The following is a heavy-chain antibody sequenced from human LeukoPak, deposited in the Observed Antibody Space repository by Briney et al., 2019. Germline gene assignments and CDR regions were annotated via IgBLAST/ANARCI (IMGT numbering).Heavy chain of an antibody. Sequence: GGSLRLSCTTFEFTFSSYAMSWVRQAPGKGLEWVSSINGGGGSTYYADSVKGRFTISRDNSKNTLYLQMNSLRAEDTAVYYCAKDYVWGSYRSTGWVDYWGQGTLVTVSS. CDR3: AKDYVWGSYRSTGWVDY. J-gene: IGHJ4*02. V-gene: IGHV3-23*01. CDR2: INGGGGST. D-gene: IGHD3-16*02. CDR1: EFTFSSYA.